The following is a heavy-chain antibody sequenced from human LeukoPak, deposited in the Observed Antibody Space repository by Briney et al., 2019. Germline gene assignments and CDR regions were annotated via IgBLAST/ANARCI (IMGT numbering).Heavy chain of an antibody. Sequence: GASVKVSCKTSGYTFTNYGVNWVRQAPGQGLEWMGIINPSGGSTSYAQKFQGRVTMTRDTSTSTVYMELSSLRSEDTAVYYCARTPNYDSSGYYPYDAFDIWGQGTMVTVSS. CDR3: ARTPNYDSSGYYPYDAFDI. CDR2: INPSGGST. V-gene: IGHV1-46*01. CDR1: GYTFTNYG. J-gene: IGHJ3*02. D-gene: IGHD3-22*01.